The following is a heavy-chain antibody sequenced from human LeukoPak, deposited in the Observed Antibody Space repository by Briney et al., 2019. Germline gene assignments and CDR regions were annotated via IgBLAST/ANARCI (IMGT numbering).Heavy chain of an antibody. J-gene: IGHJ6*02. CDR1: GFTVSSNY. CDR2: IYSGGST. CDR3: ATYDNWVAGDV. D-gene: IGHD1-1*01. Sequence: GGSLRLSCAASGFTVSSNYMSWVRQAPGKGLEGVPVIYSGGSTYYADSVKGRFTISRDNSKNTLFLQMNSLRVEDTAVYYCATYDNWVAGDVWGQGTTVSVSS. V-gene: IGHV3-53*01.